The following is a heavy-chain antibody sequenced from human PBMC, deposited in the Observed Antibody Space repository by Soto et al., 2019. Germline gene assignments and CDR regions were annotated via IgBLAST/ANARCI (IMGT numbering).Heavy chain of an antibody. V-gene: IGHV3-7*01. Sequence: PGGSLRLACAASGFTFSSYWMSWVRQAPGKGLEWVANIKQDGSGKYYVDSVKGRFTISRDNAKNSLYLQMNSLRAEDTAVYYCARARPSPTVGWFDPWGQGTLVTVSS. CDR2: IKQDGSGK. J-gene: IGHJ5*02. CDR3: ARARPSPTVGWFDP. D-gene: IGHD2-2*01. CDR1: GFTFSSYW.